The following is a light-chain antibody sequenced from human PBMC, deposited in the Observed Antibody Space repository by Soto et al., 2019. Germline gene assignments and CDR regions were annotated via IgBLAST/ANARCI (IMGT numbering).Light chain of an antibody. CDR2: GAS. J-gene: IGKJ5*01. CDR1: QSVSTS. Sequence: EILMTQSPATLSVSPGESATLSCRASQSVSTSLAWYQQKPGQAPRLLIYGASTRATDIPARFSGSGSGTEFTLTISSLQSEDFAVYYCQQYENLITFGQGTRLEIK. V-gene: IGKV3-15*01. CDR3: QQYENLIT.